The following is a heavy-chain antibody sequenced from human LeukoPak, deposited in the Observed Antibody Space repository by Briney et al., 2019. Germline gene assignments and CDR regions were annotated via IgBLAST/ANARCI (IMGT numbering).Heavy chain of an antibody. CDR3: AGSAARSGTFDY. V-gene: IGHV4-30-4*01. J-gene: IGHJ4*02. CDR2: IYYSGST. CDR1: GGSISSGDYY. D-gene: IGHD1-14*01. Sequence: SQTLSLTCTVSGGSISSGDYYWSWIRQPPGKGLEWIGYIYYSGSTYYNPSLKSRVTISVDTSKNQFSLKLSSVTAADTAVYYCAGSAARSGTFDYWGQGTLVTVSS.